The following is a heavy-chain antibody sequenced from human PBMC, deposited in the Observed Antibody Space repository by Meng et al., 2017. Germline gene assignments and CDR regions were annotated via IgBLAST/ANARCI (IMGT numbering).Heavy chain of an antibody. CDR3: ARDGAAGIAVAGTLAY. CDR1: GLTFSSYA. J-gene: IGHJ4*02. Sequence: QGSAGEAGGGVGQPGRSLSLSCAASGLTFSSYAMHWVRQAPGKGLEWVAVISYDGSNKYYADSVKGRFTISRDNSKNTLYLQMNSLRAEDTAVYYCARDGAAGIAVAGTLAYWGQGTLVTVSS. D-gene: IGHD6-19*01. V-gene: IGHV3-30*01. CDR2: ISYDGSNK.